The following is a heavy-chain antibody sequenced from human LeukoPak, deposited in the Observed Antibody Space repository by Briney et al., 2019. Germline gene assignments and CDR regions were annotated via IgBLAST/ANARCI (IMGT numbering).Heavy chain of an antibody. J-gene: IGHJ5*02. D-gene: IGHD4-11*01. CDR3: ARGTHSTPGWFDP. CDR1: GGTFSSYA. V-gene: IGHV1-69*13. Sequence: SVKVSCKASGGTFSSYAISWVRQAPGQGLEWMGGIIPIFGTANYAQKFQGRVTITADESTSTAYMELSSLRSEDTAVYYCARGTHSTPGWFDPWGQGTLVTVSS. CDR2: IIPIFGTA.